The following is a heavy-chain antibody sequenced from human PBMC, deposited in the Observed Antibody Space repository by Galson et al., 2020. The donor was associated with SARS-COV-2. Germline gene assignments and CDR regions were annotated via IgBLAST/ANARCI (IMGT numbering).Heavy chain of an antibody. Sequence: GESLKISCAASGFTFSDYYMSWIRQAPGKGLEWVSYISSSGSTIYYADSVKGRFTISRDNAKNSLYLQMNSLRAEDTAVYYCARDTRDIVVVVASRAFDIWGQGTMVTVSS. D-gene: IGHD2-15*01. V-gene: IGHV3-11*01. CDR1: GFTFSDYY. CDR3: ARDTRDIVVVVASRAFDI. CDR2: ISSSGSTI. J-gene: IGHJ3*02.